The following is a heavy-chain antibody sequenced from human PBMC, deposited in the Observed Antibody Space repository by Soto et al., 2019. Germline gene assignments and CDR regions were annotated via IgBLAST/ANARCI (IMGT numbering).Heavy chain of an antibody. CDR1: GGTFSIDA. CDR3: AKAYYGSGIYYIARYYYEVMDV. CDR2: ISGSGGST. D-gene: IGHD3-10*01. J-gene: IGHJ6*02. Sequence: PGGSVRLSSAASGGTFSIDAMSWSRLGSGKGLEWVSAISGSGGSTYYADSVKGRFTISRDNSKNTLYLQMNSLRAEDTAVYYCAKAYYGSGIYYIARYYYEVMDVCGQGATVTV. V-gene: IGHV3-23*01.